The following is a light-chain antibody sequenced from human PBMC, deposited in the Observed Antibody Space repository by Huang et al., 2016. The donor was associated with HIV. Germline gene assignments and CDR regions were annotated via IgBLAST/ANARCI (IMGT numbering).Light chain of an antibody. CDR2: AAS. V-gene: IGKV1-17*03. Sequence: DIQMTQSPSAMSASVGDRVTITCRASQDIDNYLAWFQQKPGKVPKRLIFAASGWQSGVPSRFSGSGAGTEFTLTISSLQPEDVATDYCLQYEHFEASTFGQGTRVEI. J-gene: IGKJ1*01. CDR3: LQYEHFEAST. CDR1: QDIDNY.